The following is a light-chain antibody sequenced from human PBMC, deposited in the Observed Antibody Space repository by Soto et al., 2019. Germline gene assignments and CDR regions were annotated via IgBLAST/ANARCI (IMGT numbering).Light chain of an antibody. CDR2: DAS. J-gene: IGKJ1*01. V-gene: IGKV1-5*01. CDR1: QSISSW. CDR3: QHYINFSGT. Sequence: DIQMTQSPSTLSASVGDRVTITCRASQSISSWLAWYQQKPGKAPKLLIYDASTLQSGVSSRFSGSGSGTEFSLTISNLQPDDFASYYCQHYINFSGTFGQGTTVDI.